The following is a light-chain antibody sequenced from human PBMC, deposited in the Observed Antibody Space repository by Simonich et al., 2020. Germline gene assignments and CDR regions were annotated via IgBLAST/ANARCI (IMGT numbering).Light chain of an antibody. V-gene: IGLV2-11*01. J-gene: IGLJ2*01. CDR2: DVR. CDR3: CSYAGSYTGV. Sequence: QSALTQPVSVSGSPGQSITISCTGTSSDVGGYNYVSWYQQHPGKAPQLMIYDVRKRPSGVPDRFSGSKSGNTASLTISGLQAEDEADYYCCSYAGSYTGVFGGGTKLTVL. CDR1: SSDVGGYNY.